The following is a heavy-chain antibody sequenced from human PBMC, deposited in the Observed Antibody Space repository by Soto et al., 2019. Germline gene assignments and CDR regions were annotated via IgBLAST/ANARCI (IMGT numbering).Heavy chain of an antibody. Sequence: SETLSLTCVVSGGSVSSGGYSWSWIRQSPEKGLEWIGYIYHTGNAYYTPSLKSRVTMSLDKSNNQFSLKLTSLTAADTAVYYCARGLRPTLGNNFDYWGQGTLVTVSS. CDR2: IYHTGNA. V-gene: IGHV4-30-2*06. CDR3: ARGLRPTLGNNFDY. CDR1: GGSVSSGGYS. J-gene: IGHJ4*02. D-gene: IGHD1-1*01.